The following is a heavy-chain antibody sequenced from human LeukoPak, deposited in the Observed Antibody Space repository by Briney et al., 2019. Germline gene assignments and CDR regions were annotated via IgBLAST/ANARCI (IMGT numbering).Heavy chain of an antibody. V-gene: IGHV3-23*01. CDR1: GFNVSTNY. CDR2: ISGGGGPT. Sequence: GGSLRLSCAASGFNVSTNYLTWVRQAPGKGLEWVSAISGGGGPTYYADSVKGRFTISRDNSKNTLYLQMNSLRAEDAAVYFCAKNSGYSWQYFFDYWGQGTLVTVSS. CDR3: AKNSGYSWQYFFDY. J-gene: IGHJ4*02. D-gene: IGHD6-25*01.